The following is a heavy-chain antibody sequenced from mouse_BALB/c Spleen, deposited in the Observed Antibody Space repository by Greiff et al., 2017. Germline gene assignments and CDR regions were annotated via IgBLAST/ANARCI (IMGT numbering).Heavy chain of an antibody. J-gene: IGHJ4*01. D-gene: IGHD2-12*01. Sequence: DVMLVESGGGLVQPGGSLKLSCAASGFTFSSYTMSWVRQTPEKRLEWVAYISNGGGSTYYPDTVKGRFTISRDNAKNTLYLQMSSLKSEDTAMYYCARSGGFYDDAMDYWGQGTSVTVSS. CDR2: ISNGGGST. V-gene: IGHV5-12-2*01. CDR3: ARSGGFYDDAMDY. CDR1: GFTFSSYT.